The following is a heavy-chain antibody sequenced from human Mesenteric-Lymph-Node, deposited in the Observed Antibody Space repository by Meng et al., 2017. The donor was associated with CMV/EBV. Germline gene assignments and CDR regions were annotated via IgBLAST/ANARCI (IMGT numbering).Heavy chain of an antibody. Sequence: CAVYGGSFSGYYWSWIRQPPGKGLEWIGEINHSGSTNYNPSLKSRVTISVDTSKNQFSLKLSSVTAADTALYYCSRERGSNYAFDSWGQGTLVTVSS. J-gene: IGHJ4*02. V-gene: IGHV4-34*01. CDR2: INHSGST. CDR1: GGSFSGYY. CDR3: SRERGSNYAFDS. D-gene: IGHD4-11*01.